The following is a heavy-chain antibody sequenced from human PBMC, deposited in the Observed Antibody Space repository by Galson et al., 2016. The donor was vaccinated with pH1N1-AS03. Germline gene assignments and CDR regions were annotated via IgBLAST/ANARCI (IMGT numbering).Heavy chain of an antibody. CDR3: ARGWYDIWTGYLVGPFDY. D-gene: IGHD3-9*01. V-gene: IGHV3-11*01. CDR2: ITSSGGNGPTI. J-gene: IGHJ4*02. CDR1: GFTFSDYY. Sequence: SLRLSCAASGFTFSDYYMSWIRQAPGKGLEWISCITSSGGNGPTIYYADSVKGRFTISRDNAKNSLYLQMNSLRADDTAVYYCARGWYDIWTGYLVGPFDYWGQGALVTVSS.